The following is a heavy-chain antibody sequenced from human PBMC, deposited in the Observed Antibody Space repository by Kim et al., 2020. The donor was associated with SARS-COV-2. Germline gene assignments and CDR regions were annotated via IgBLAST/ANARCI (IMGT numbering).Heavy chain of an antibody. CDR3: ARVGSQLWLREYYFDY. Sequence: GGSLRLSCAASGFTFSSYAMHWVRQAPGKGLEWVAVISYDGSNKYYADSVKGRFTISRDNSKNTLYLQMNSLRAEDTAVYYCARVGSQLWLREYYFDYWG. CDR2: ISYDGSNK. V-gene: IGHV3-30*04. CDR1: GFTFSSYA. J-gene: IGHJ4*01. D-gene: IGHD5-18*01.